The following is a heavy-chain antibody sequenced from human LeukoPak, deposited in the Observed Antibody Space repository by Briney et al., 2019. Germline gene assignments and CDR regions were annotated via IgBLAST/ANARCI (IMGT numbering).Heavy chain of an antibody. D-gene: IGHD2-15*01. J-gene: IGHJ4*02. CDR2: ISGSGGST. CDR1: GFTFSSYA. CDR3: AKDIGDIVVVVAATPEMHGSACFDY. V-gene: IGHV3-23*01. Sequence: GGSLRLSCAASGFTFSSYAMSWVRQAPGKGLEWVSAISGSGGSTYYADSVKGRFTISRDNSKNTLYLQMNSLRAEDTAVYYCAKDIGDIVVVVAATPEMHGSACFDYWGQGTLVTVSS.